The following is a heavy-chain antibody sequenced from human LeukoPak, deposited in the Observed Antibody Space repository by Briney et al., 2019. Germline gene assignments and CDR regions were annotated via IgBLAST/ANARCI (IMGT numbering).Heavy chain of an antibody. D-gene: IGHD6-6*01. J-gene: IGHJ3*02. CDR3: ARLYTSFRAFDI. V-gene: IGHV4-31*03. Sequence: PSETLSLTCTVSGGSISSCDYYWSWVRQHPGKGLEWIGYIYYSGSTYYNPSLKSRVTISVDTSKNQFSLKLSSVTAADTAVYYCARLYTSFRAFDIWGQGTMVTVSS. CDR1: GGSISSCDYY. CDR2: IYYSGST.